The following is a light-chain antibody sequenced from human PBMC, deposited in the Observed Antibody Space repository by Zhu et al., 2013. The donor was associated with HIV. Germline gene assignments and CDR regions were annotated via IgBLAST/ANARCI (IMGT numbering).Light chain of an antibody. Sequence: EIVLTQSPGRLSLSPGEGATLSCRASQSISGRYLAWHQQKPGQAPTLLIYGASTRATGIPDRFSGSGSGTDFTLRISAVTEDDLGVYYCMQGTHWYTFGQGTKLEIK. CDR3: MQGTHWYT. CDR1: QSISGRY. V-gene: IGKV3-20*01. J-gene: IGKJ2*01. CDR2: GAS.